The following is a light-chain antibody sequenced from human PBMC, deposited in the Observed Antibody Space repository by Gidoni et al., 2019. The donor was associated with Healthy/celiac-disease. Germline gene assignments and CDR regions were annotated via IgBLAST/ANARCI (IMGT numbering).Light chain of an antibody. CDR3: QQYGSTPFT. CDR2: GAS. V-gene: IGKV3-20*01. J-gene: IGKJ3*01. CDR1: QSDSSSY. Sequence: DIVLTPCPGTLSSSPGESASLSCTARQSDSSSYLAWYQQQPGQAPMLLIYGASCRSTGIPDRISSSGAGTDFTLTISRLEHDDVAVYYCQQYGSTPFTFGPGTKVEIK.